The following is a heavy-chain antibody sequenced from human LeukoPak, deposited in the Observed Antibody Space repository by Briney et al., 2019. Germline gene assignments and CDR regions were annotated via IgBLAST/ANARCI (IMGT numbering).Heavy chain of an antibody. CDR3: ARVQYSSSVDS. J-gene: IGHJ4*02. CDR1: GGSISSYY. D-gene: IGHD6-6*01. CDR2: IYYSGRN. Sequence: SETLSLTCTVSGGSISSYYWSWIRQPPGKGLEWIGYIYYSGRNYYNPSLKSRVTISVDTSKNQFSLKLSSVTAADTAVYYCARVQYSSSVDSWGQGTLVTVSS. V-gene: IGHV4-59*12.